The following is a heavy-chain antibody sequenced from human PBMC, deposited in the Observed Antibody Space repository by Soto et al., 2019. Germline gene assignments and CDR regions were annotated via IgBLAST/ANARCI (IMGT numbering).Heavy chain of an antibody. D-gene: IGHD3-10*01. J-gene: IGHJ6*02. CDR1: GGSISSGGYY. CDR3: AREAGSYYGSLFYYGMDV. Sequence: SETLSLTCTVSGGSISSGGYYWSWIRQHPGKGLEWIGYIYCSGSTYYNPSLKSRVTISVDTSKNQFSLKLSSVTAADTAVYYCAREAGSYYGSLFYYGMDVWGQGTTVTVSS. CDR2: IYCSGST. V-gene: IGHV4-31*03.